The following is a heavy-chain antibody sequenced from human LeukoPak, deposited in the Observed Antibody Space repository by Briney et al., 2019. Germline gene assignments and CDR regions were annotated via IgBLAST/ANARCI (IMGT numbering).Heavy chain of an antibody. CDR3: ARDGPDPYSSSWGAFDI. J-gene: IGHJ3*02. Sequence: GASVKVSCKASGYTFTSYAMHWVRQAPGQGLEWMGWISAYNGNTNYAQKLQGRVTMTTDTSTSTAYMELRSLRSDDTAVYYCARDGPDPYSSSWGAFDIWGQGTMVTVSS. CDR1: GYTFTSYA. V-gene: IGHV1-18*01. D-gene: IGHD6-13*01. CDR2: ISAYNGNT.